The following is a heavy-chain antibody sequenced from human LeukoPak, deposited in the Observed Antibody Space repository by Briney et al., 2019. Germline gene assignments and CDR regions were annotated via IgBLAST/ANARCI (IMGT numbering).Heavy chain of an antibody. CDR3: ARVGGYSYGFFDY. CDR1: GGSISSSSYY. CDR2: IYYSGST. D-gene: IGHD5-18*01. J-gene: IGHJ4*02. Sequence: ASETLSLTCTVSGGSISSSSYYWGWIRQPPGKGLEWIGSIYYSGSTYYNPSLKSRVTISVDTSKNQFSLKLSSVTAADTAVYYCARVGGYSYGFFDYWGQGTRVTVSS. V-gene: IGHV4-39*07.